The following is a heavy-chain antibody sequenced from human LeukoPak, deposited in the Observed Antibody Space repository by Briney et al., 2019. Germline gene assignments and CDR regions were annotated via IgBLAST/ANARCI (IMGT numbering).Heavy chain of an antibody. CDR1: GFTFSSYA. CDR3: AKDGRSGNYWNYYYYMDV. V-gene: IGHV3-23*01. J-gene: IGHJ6*03. Sequence: GGSLRLSCAASGFTFSSYAMIWVRQAPGKGLEWVSAISGSGGYTYYADSVKGRFTISRDNSKNTLYLQMISLRADDTALYYCAKDGRSGNYWNYYYYMDVWGKGTTVIISS. D-gene: IGHD3-10*01. CDR2: ISGSGGYT.